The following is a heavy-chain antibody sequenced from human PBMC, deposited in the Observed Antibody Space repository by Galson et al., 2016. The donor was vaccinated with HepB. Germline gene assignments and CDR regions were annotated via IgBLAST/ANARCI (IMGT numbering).Heavy chain of an antibody. Sequence: SVKVSCKASGYAFTGNYIHWVRQAPGQGLECMGWMHPNNGGTNYAPKFQSRVTMTTDTSTSTAYMELSGLTFDDTAVYYCARGSAMGSKSVAHWGQGTLVTVSS. CDR1: GYAFTGNY. CDR3: ARGSAMGSKSVAH. CDR2: MHPNNGGT. D-gene: IGHD1-26*01. V-gene: IGHV1-2*02. J-gene: IGHJ5*02.